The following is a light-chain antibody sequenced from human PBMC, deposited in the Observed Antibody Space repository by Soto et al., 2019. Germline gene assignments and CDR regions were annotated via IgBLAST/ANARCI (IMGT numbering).Light chain of an antibody. J-gene: IGKJ4*01. CDR2: DVS. CDR1: QSVSSY. V-gene: IGKV3-11*01. CDR3: QQRSNWPRA. Sequence: EIVLTQSPATLSVSPGEGATLSCRASQSVSSYLGWYQQKPGQAPRLLIYDVSNRATGIPARFSGSGSGTDFTLTISSLEPEDSAVYYCQQRSNWPRAFGGGTKVEIK.